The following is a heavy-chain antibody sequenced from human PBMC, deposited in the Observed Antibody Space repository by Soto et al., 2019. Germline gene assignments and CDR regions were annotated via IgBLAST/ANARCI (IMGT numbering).Heavy chain of an antibody. J-gene: IGHJ5*02. CDR1: GFTFSSYA. CDR3: AKDPFCSGGSCYDH. D-gene: IGHD2-15*01. Sequence: GGSLRLSCAASGFTFSSYAMSWVRQAPGKGLEWVSAISGSGGSTYYADSVKGRFTISRDNSKNTLYLQMNSLRAEDTAVYYCAKDPFCSGGSCYDHWGQGTLVTVSS. V-gene: IGHV3-23*01. CDR2: ISGSGGST.